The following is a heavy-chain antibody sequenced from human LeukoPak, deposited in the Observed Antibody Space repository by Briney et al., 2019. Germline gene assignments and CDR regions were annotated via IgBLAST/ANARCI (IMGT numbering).Heavy chain of an antibody. J-gene: IGHJ4*02. Sequence: SETLSLTCTVSGGSISSYYWSWIRQPPGKGLEWIGYIYYSGSTNYNPSLKSRVTISVDTSKNQFSLKLSSVTAADRAGYYCARIAATIGVDYFDYWGQGTLVTVSS. CDR2: IYYSGST. CDR3: ARIAATIGVDYFDY. D-gene: IGHD6-6*01. CDR1: GGSISSYY. V-gene: IGHV4-59*01.